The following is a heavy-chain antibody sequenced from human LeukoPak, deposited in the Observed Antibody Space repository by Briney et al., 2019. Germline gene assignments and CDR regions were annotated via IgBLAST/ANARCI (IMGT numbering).Heavy chain of an antibody. CDR2: ISSSSSSM. CDR1: GVTFSTYS. CDR3: ATNSASYGGF. Sequence: GGSLRLSCAASGVTFSTYSMNWVRQAPGKGLEWVSYISSSSSSMYYADSVKGRFTISRDNAKNSLYLRMNSLRAEDTAVYYCATNSASYGGFWGQGTLVTVSS. D-gene: IGHD6-19*01. V-gene: IGHV3-48*01. J-gene: IGHJ4*02.